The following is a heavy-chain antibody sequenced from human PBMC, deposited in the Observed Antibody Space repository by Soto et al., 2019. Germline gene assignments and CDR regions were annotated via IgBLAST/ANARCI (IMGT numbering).Heavy chain of an antibody. V-gene: IGHV3-11*06. J-gene: IGHJ6*02. CDR2: INPSGSNT. CDR1: GFTFSDHY. Sequence: QVQLVESGGGLAKPGGSLRLSCAASGFTFSDHYMSWIRQAPGKGLEWISYINPSGSNTDYADSVKGRFTISGDNAENSLYLQMNSLRAEDTALYYCARGHHSMDVWGQGATVTVSS. CDR3: ARGHHSMDV.